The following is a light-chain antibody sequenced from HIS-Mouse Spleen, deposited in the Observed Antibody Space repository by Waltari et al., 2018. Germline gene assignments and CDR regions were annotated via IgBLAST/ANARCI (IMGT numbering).Light chain of an antibody. Sequence: SYALTQPPSVPVSPAQTARITSAGDALAKKYAHWYQPKSGQAPVLVIYEDSKRPSGIPERFSGSSSGTMATLTISGAQVEDEADYYCYSTDSSGNHRVFGGGTKLTVL. V-gene: IGLV3-10*01. CDR3: YSTDSSGNHRV. CDR2: EDS. J-gene: IGLJ2*01. CDR1: ALAKKY.